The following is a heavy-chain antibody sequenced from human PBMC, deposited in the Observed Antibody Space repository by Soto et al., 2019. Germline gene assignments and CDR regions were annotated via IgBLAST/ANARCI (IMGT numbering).Heavy chain of an antibody. CDR3: ARERSYGMDV. D-gene: IGHD3-16*01. J-gene: IGHJ6*02. CDR2: MNPNSGNT. CDR1: GYTFASYD. V-gene: IGHV1-8*01. Sequence: ASVKVSCKASGYTFASYDINWVRQATGQGLEWMGWMNPNSGNTVYAQKFQGRVTMTRNTSVSTAYMELSSLRSEDTAVYYCARERSYGMDVWGQGTTVTVSS.